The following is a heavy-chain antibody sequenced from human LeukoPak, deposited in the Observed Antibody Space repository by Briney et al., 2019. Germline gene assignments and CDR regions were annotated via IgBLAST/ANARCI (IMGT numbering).Heavy chain of an antibody. CDR1: GYTFTSYY. V-gene: IGHV1-46*01. D-gene: IGHD3-22*01. CDR3: ASRGFSGSYDY. Sequence: GASVKVSCKASGYTFTSYYMHWVRQAPGQGLEWMGIINPSGGSTSYAQKFQGRVTMTTDTSTSTAYMELRSLRSDDTAVYYCASRGFSGSYDYWGQGTLVTVSS. J-gene: IGHJ4*02. CDR2: INPSGGST.